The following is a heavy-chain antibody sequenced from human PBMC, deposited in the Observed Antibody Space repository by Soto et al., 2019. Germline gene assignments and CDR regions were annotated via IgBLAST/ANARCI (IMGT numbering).Heavy chain of an antibody. CDR2: ITSSSVT. Sequence: EVQLVESGGGLVQPGGSLRLSCAASGFTFSTHSMNWVRQAPGKGLEWISYITSSSVTMYADSVKGRFTISRDNAKNSLYLQMNSLRAEDTAVYFCVGEVGFQLIYWGQGTLVTVSS. J-gene: IGHJ4*02. CDR1: GFTFSTHS. CDR3: VGEVGFQLIY. D-gene: IGHD2-2*01. V-gene: IGHV3-48*01.